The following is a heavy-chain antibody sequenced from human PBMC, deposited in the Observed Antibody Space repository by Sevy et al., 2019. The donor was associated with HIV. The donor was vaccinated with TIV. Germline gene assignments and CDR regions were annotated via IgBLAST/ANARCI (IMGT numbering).Heavy chain of an antibody. Sequence: GGSLRLSCAASGFTFSSYGMHWVRQAPGKGLEWLAVISYDGSNKYYADSVKGRFTISRDNSKNTLYLQMNSLRAEDTALYYCAKVPETDYYYGMDVWGQGTTVTVSS. CDR2: ISYDGSNK. CDR3: AKVPETDYYYGMDV. V-gene: IGHV3-30*18. J-gene: IGHJ6*02. CDR1: GFTFSSYG.